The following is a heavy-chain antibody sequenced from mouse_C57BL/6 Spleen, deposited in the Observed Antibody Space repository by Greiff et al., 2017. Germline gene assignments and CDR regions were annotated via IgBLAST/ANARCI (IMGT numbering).Heavy chain of an antibody. D-gene: IGHD1-1*01. J-gene: IGHJ2*01. CDR3: ARVGNYGSSSDY. CDR1: GYTFTDYY. V-gene: IGHV1-26*01. Sequence: EVQLQQSGPELVKPGASVKISCKASGYTFTDYYMNWVKQSHGKSLEWIGDINPNNGGTSYNQKFKGKATLTVDKSSSTAYMELRSLKSEDSAVYYCARVGNYGSSSDYWGQGTTLTVSS. CDR2: INPNNGGT.